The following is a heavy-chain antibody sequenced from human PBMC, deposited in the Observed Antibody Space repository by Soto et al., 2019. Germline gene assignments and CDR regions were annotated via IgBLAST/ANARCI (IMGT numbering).Heavy chain of an antibody. CDR1: GFTFSSYG. CDR3: ATEIGGVVVIRDDAFDI. Sequence: SLRLSCAASGFTFSSYGMHWVRQAPGKGLEWVAVISYDGSNKYYADSVKGRFTISRDNSKNTLYLQMNSLRAEDTAVYYCATEIGGVVVIRDDAFDIWGEGTMVTVSS. J-gene: IGHJ3*02. V-gene: IGHV3-30*03. CDR2: ISYDGSNK. D-gene: IGHD3-22*01.